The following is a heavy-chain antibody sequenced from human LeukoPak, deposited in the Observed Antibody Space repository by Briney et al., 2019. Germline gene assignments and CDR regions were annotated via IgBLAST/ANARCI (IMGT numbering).Heavy chain of an antibody. D-gene: IGHD3-16*01. J-gene: IGHJ4*02. CDR3: AKASWVSSTDAVR. V-gene: IGHV3-23*01. CDR2: IRGNGET. CDR1: GLSFNSFD. Sequence: PGGSLRLFCGASGLSFNSFDKMWVRPGPARGVEMVSSIRGNGETFYADSVKGRFTLSSDSSRNTVYFQLNNLRVEDTAIYYCAKASWVSSTDAVRWGQGTLVTVSS.